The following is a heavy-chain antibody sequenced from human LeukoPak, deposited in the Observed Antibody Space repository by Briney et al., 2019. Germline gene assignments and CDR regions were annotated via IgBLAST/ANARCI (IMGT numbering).Heavy chain of an antibody. D-gene: IGHD4-23*01. V-gene: IGHV1-69*06. Sequence: SGKVSCKAAGATVSSYAISWGRQAPGQGVEVRGGIIPIFVTANYAQKCQGRATITADKPTSTAYMALSSLRSEDTAVSYCARARYTVAIPLDVWGKGTTVTVSS. CDR3: ARARYTVAIPLDV. CDR1: GATVSSYA. CDR2: IIPIFVTA. J-gene: IGHJ6*04.